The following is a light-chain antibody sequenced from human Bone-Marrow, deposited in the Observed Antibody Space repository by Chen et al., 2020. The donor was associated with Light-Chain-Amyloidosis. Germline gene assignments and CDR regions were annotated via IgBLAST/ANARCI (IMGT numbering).Light chain of an antibody. J-gene: IGLJ2*01. CDR2: RDT. Sequence: SYVLTQPPSVSVAPGQTARITCGGNNIERQSVNWYQQKPGQAPVLVIHRDTERPSGISERFSGSSSGTTATLTISGVQAEDEADYHCQSADSSGTYEVIFGGGTKLTVL. CDR3: QSADSSGTYEVI. V-gene: IGLV3-25*03. CDR1: NIERQS.